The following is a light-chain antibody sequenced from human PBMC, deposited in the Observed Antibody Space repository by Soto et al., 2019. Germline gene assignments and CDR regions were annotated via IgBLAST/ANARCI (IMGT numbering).Light chain of an antibody. CDR2: EGT. J-gene: IGLJ1*01. Sequence: QSVVTKPAAVSGSQGQSISISCTGTSSDVVTYNLVSWYQQHPGKAPTVLIYEGTKRPSGVSNRFSGSKSGNTASLTISGLQTEDEADYYCYSFAGSTTFSYVFGPGTKVTVL. CDR1: SSDVVTYNL. V-gene: IGLV2-23*03. CDR3: YSFAGSTTFSYV.